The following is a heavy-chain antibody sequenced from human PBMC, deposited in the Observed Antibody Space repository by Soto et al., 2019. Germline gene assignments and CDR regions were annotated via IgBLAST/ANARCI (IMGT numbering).Heavy chain of an antibody. CDR2: IIPIFGTA. Sequence: SVKVSCKASGGTFSGYAISWVRQAPGQGLEWMGGIIPIFGTANYAQKFQGRVTITADESTSTAYMELSSLRSEDTAVYYCARGTPTQLRFSQSRWFDPWGKGTLVTVSS. J-gene: IGHJ5*02. V-gene: IGHV1-69*13. CDR1: GGTFSGYA. CDR3: ARGTPTQLRFSQSRWFDP. D-gene: IGHD3-3*01.